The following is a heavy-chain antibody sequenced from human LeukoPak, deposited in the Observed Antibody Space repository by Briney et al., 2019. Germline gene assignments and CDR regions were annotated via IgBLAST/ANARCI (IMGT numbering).Heavy chain of an antibody. V-gene: IGHV3-23*01. CDR3: AKDRRGDSQFDY. D-gene: IGHD2-21*02. J-gene: IGHJ4*02. CDR2: ISGSGGST. CDR1: GFTFSSYA. Sequence: GSLRLSCAASGFTFSSYAMSWVHQAPGKGLEWVSAISGSGGSTYYADSVKGRFTISRDNSKNTLYLQMNSLRAEDTAVYYCAKDRRGDSQFDYWGQGTLVTVSS.